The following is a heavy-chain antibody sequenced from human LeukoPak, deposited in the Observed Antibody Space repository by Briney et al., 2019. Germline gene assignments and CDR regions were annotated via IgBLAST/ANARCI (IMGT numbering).Heavy chain of an antibody. V-gene: IGHV3-7*01. J-gene: IGHJ6*03. D-gene: IGHD3-10*01. Sequence: GGSLRLSCAASGFTFSSYWMSWVRQAPGKGLEWVANIKQDGSEKYYADSVKGRFTISRDNSRNTLYLQMNSLRAEDTAVYYCANGGSGSYYPRDYYYYMDVWGKGTTVTVSS. CDR1: GFTFSSYW. CDR2: IKQDGSEK. CDR3: ANGGSGSYYPRDYYYYMDV.